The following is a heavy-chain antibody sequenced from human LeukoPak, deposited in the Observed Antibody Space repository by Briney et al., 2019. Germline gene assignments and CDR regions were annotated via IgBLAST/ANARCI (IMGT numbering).Heavy chain of an antibody. V-gene: IGHV1-69*13. CDR1: GGTLSSYA. Sequence: AGKVSCKASGGTLSSYAISWVRQAPGQGLEWMGGIIPIFVTAIYAQKLQGRVTITADESTSTVYMELSSLRSEDTAMYYCASSNAAAGAALGYWGQGTLDTVSS. D-gene: IGHD6-13*01. J-gene: IGHJ4*02. CDR2: IIPIFVTA. CDR3: ASSNAAAGAALGY.